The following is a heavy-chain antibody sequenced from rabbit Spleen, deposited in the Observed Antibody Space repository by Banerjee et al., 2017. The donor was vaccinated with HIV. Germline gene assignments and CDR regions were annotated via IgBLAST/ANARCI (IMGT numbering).Heavy chain of an antibody. V-gene: IGHV1S40*01. Sequence: QSLEESGGDLVKPGASLTLTCTASGFSFSSNYYICWVRQAPGKGLECIACIYPGRSGSTYYASWAKGRFTISKTSSTTVTLQMTRLTAADTATYFCARGSAAMTMVITGFYFNLWGPGTLVTVS. J-gene: IGHJ4*01. CDR1: GFSFSSNYY. CDR3: ARGSAAMTMVITGFYFNL. CDR2: IYPGRSGST. D-gene: IGHD2-1*01.